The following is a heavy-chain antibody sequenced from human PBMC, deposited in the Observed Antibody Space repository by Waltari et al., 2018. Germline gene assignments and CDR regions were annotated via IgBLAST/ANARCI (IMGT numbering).Heavy chain of an antibody. Sequence: EVQLLESGGGLVQPGGSLRLSCAASGVTFSGYALSWVRRAPGKGLEWVAAISDGGDIIYYADSVKGRFTISRDHSKNTLYLQMNSLRAEDTALFYCARGGRTWYGFDYWGQGTLVTVSS. D-gene: IGHD6-13*01. J-gene: IGHJ4*02. CDR1: GVTFSGYA. CDR3: ARGGRTWYGFDY. V-gene: IGHV3-23*01. CDR2: ISDGGDII.